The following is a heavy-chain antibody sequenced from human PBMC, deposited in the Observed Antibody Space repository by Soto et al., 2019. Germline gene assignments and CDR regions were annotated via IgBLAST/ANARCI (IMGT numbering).Heavy chain of an antibody. CDR1: CGSISSGDYY. D-gene: IGHD5-12*01. Sequence: PSETLSLTCTFSCGSISSGDYYGSWIRQPPGKGLEWIGYIYYSGSTYYNPSLKSRVTISVDTSKNQFSLKLSSVTAADTAVYYCARVPMATITPYYYGMDVWGQGTTVTV. J-gene: IGHJ6*02. V-gene: IGHV4-30-4*01. CDR2: IYYSGST. CDR3: ARVPMATITPYYYGMDV.